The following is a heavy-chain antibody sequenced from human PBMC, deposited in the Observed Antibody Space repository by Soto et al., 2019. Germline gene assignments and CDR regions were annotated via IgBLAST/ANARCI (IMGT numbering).Heavy chain of an antibody. CDR2: IYYSGRT. J-gene: IGHJ4*02. Sequence: QVQLQESGPGLVKPSETLSLTCSVSGGSISDYQCNWIRQPPGKGLEGIGYIYYSGRTNYNPSLTSRVTISLDASSKQFSLRMRSVTAAGRAVYYCARMRGLGEISPYFDYWGQGTLVTVSS. V-gene: IGHV4-59*01. CDR3: ARMRGLGEISPYFDY. CDR1: GGSISDYQ. D-gene: IGHD3-16*02.